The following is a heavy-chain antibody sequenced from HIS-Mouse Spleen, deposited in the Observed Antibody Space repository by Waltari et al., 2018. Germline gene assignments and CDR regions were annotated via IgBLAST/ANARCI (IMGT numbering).Heavy chain of an antibody. V-gene: IGHV4-39*07. CDR2: IYYSGST. CDR3: AREIPYSSSWYDWYFDL. J-gene: IGHJ2*01. CDR1: GGSISSSSYY. Sequence: QLQLQESGPGLVKPSETLSLTCTVSGGSISSSSYYWGWIRQPPGKGLEWIGSIYYSGSTYYNPSLKSRVPISVDTSKNQFSLKLSYVTAADTAVYYCAREIPYSSSWYDWYFDLWGRGTLVTVSS. D-gene: IGHD6-13*01.